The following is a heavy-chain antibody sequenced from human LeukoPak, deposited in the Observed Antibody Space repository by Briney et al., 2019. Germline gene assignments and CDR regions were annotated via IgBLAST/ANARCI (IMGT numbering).Heavy chain of an antibody. Sequence: SETLSLTCSVSGGSISSYYWSWIRQPPGKGLEWIGYIYYSGSTNYNPSLKSRVTISVDTSKNHFSLKLYSVTAADTAVYYCARVVSSSWDYYYYMDVWGKGTTVTISS. J-gene: IGHJ6*03. CDR2: IYYSGST. V-gene: IGHV4-59*01. D-gene: IGHD6-13*01. CDR1: GGSISSYY. CDR3: ARVVSSSWDYYYYMDV.